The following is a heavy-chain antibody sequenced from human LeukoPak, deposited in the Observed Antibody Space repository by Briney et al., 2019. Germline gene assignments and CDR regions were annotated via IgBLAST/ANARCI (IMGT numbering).Heavy chain of an antibody. V-gene: IGHV3-66*04. CDR1: GFTVSNNY. Sequence: GGSLRLSCAASGFTVSNNYMSWVRQAPGKGLEWVSVIYSDGSTYFADSVKGRFTVSRDNSKNRLYLEMNSLRAEDTAVYYCARHLVLVLRGFDYWGHGTLVTVSS. CDR3: ARHLVLVLRGFDY. D-gene: IGHD3-10*01. J-gene: IGHJ4*01. CDR2: IYSDGST.